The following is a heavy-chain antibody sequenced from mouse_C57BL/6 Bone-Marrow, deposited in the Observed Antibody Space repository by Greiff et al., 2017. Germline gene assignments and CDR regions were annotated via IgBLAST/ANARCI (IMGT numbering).Heavy chain of an antibody. D-gene: IGHD1-1*01. Sequence: DVHLVESGGGLVQPGGSLKLSCAASGFTFSDYYMYWVRQTPEKRLEWVAYISNGGGSTYYPDTVKGRFTISRDNAKNTLYLQMSRLKSEDTAMYYCARRIYYYPYYAMDYWGQGTSVTVSS. CDR1: GFTFSDYY. V-gene: IGHV5-12*01. CDR2: ISNGGGST. J-gene: IGHJ4*01. CDR3: ARRIYYYPYYAMDY.